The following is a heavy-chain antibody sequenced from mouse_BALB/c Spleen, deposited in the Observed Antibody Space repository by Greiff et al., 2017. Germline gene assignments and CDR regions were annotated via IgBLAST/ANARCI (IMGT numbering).Heavy chain of an antibody. V-gene: IGHV5-17*02. J-gene: IGHJ3*01. Sequence: EVQVVESGGGLVQPGGSRKLSCAASGFTFSSFGMHWVRQAPEKGLEWVAYISSGSSTIYYADTVKGRFTISRDNPKNTLFLQMTSLRSEDTAMYYCAREGARSAWFAYWGQGTLVTVSA. CDR3: AREGARSAWFAY. CDR1: GFTFSSFG. CDR2: ISSGSSTI. D-gene: IGHD3-1*01.